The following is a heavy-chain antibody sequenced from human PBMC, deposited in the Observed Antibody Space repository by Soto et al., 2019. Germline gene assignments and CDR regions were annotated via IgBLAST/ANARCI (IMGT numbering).Heavy chain of an antibody. CDR2: IAYDGSNK. CDR1: GFTFSTYA. CDR3: ARDRGSY. Sequence: QVQLVESGGGVVQPGTSLRLSCAASGFTFSTYAMHWVRQAPGKGLEWVAVIAYDGSNKYYADSVKGRFTISRDNSKNTLYLQINSLRAEDTAVYYCARDRGSYWGQGTQVIVSS. J-gene: IGHJ4*02. D-gene: IGHD3-16*01. V-gene: IGHV3-30-3*01.